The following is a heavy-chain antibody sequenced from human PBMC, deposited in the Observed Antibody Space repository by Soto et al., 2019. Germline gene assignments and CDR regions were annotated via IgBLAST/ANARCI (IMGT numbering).Heavy chain of an antibody. V-gene: IGHV3-53*04. CDR1: EFTVTSNY. Sequence: EVQLVESGGGLVQPGGSLRLSCAASEFTVTSNYMSWVRQAPGKGLEWGSVIYSGGSTYYPDFVKGRFTISRDNSKNTVYLQMNSLRAEDTAVYYCARATYCTGGNCLLDYWGQGTLVTVSS. J-gene: IGHJ4*02. D-gene: IGHD2-15*01. CDR3: ARATYCTGGNCLLDY. CDR2: IYSGGST.